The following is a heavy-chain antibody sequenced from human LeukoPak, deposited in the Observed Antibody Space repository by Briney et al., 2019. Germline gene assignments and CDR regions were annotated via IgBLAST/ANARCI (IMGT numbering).Heavy chain of an antibody. D-gene: IGHD2-15*01. Sequence: SETLSLTCTVSGGSISSSSYYWGRIRQPPGKGLEWIGCIYYSGSTYYNPSLKRRVTISVDTSRNQFSLLLSSVTAADTAVYYCGVVAAIMRYYYYYMDVWGKGTTVTVSS. V-gene: IGHV4-39*01. J-gene: IGHJ6*03. CDR3: GVVAAIMRYYYYYMDV. CDR1: GGSISSSSYY. CDR2: IYYSGST.